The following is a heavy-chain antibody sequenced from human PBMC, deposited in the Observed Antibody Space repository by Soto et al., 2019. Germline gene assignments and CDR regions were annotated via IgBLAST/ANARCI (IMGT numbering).Heavy chain of an antibody. J-gene: IGHJ4*02. Sequence: EVQLVESGGGLVQPGGSLRLSCAASGFTFSSYWMHWVRQVPGKGLLWVSRIDEYGSTINYADSVKSRFTISRDNARNILYLEMNSLRAEDTALYYCTRDIGGKGAYWGPGTLVSVSS. CDR1: GFTFSSYW. D-gene: IGHD3-10*01. CDR3: TRDIGGKGAY. CDR2: IDEYGSTI. V-gene: IGHV3-74*01.